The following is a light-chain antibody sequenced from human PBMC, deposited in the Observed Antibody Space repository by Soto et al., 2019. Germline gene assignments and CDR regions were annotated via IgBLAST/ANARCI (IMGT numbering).Light chain of an antibody. Sequence: QSALTQPASVSGSPGQSITISCTGTSSDVGGYNYVSWYQQHPGKAPRLMISDVSNRPSGVSNRLSVSKSGNTASLIFSGLQAEDEADYYCNSYTPSSTLVFGTGTKLTVL. CDR3: NSYTPSSTLV. CDR1: SSDVGGYNY. CDR2: DVS. J-gene: IGLJ1*01. V-gene: IGLV2-14*03.